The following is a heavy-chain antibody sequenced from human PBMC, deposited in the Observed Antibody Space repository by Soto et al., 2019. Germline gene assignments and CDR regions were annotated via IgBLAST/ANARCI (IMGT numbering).Heavy chain of an antibody. CDR2: ISDSGTT. V-gene: IGHV3-23*01. CDR1: GFTFSSYG. CDR3: GGISVGS. D-gene: IGHD6-19*01. J-gene: IGHJ5*02. Sequence: PGGSLRLSCAASGFTFSSYGLIWVRQAPGKGLEWVSVISDSGTTYYADSVKGRFTISRDNSKNTLYLQMSSLRAEDTAVYYCGGISVGSWGQGTLVTVSS.